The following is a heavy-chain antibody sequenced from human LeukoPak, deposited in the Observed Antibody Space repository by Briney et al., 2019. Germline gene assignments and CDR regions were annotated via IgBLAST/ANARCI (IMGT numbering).Heavy chain of an antibody. CDR1: GFTFSSYY. J-gene: IGHJ4*02. Sequence: GGSLRLSCAASGFTFSSYYMNWVRQAPGKGLEWVSSISRSTNYAYYADSVKGRFTISRDNAKNSLYLQMNSLTAEDTAVYYCTRVSYADGGYFDYWGQGTLVTVSS. V-gene: IGHV3-21*01. D-gene: IGHD3-16*01. CDR2: ISRSTNYA. CDR3: TRVSYADGGYFDY.